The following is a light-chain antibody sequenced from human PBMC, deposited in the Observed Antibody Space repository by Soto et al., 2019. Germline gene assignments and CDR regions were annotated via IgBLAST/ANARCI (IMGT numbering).Light chain of an antibody. CDR2: GAS. J-gene: IGKJ5*01. CDR1: QSVSSSY. Sequence: IVLTQSPGTLSLSPCDRATLSCRASQSVSSSYLAWYQQKPGQAPRLLIYGASTRATGIPDRFSGDGSVTHFTLTISRLEAEDFVMYYCQQYGSSPITFGQGTRLEIK. CDR3: QQYGSSPIT. V-gene: IGKV3-20*01.